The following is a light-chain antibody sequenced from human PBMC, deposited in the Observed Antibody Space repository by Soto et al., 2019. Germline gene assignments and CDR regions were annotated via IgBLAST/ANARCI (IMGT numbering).Light chain of an antibody. J-gene: IGKJ4*01. V-gene: IGKV1-39*01. CDR3: QQSYTTVRS. Sequence: DIQMTQSPSFLSASVGDRVTISCRASQSISNFLNWYQQKPGKAPQLLIYAASRLHSGVPPRFSGSGAGTDFTLTISSLQPEDFATYFCQQSYTTVRSFGGGTKVE. CDR1: QSISNF. CDR2: AAS.